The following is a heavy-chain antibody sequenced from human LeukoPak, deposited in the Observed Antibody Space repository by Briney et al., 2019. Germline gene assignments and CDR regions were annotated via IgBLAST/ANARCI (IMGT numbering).Heavy chain of an antibody. Sequence: GGSLRLSCAASGFTFSNYSMNWVRQPPGKGLEWVSGISWNGVSTTYADSVKGRFTISRDYAKNSLYLQMNSLRVEDTALYYCARDKWNPDYWGQGTLVTVSS. V-gene: IGHV3-20*04. CDR2: ISWNGVST. CDR1: GFTFSNYS. D-gene: IGHD1-20*01. J-gene: IGHJ4*02. CDR3: ARDKWNPDY.